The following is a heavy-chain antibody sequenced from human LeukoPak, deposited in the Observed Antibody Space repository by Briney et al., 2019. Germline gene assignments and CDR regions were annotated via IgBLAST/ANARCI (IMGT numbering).Heavy chain of an antibody. Sequence: GASVKVSCKASGYTFTGYAINWLRQAPGQGLEWMGWINMYTANPAYAQGFTERFVFSLDTSVTTACLQISNLKTEDTAVYYCARHDNDDDFDYWGQGTLVTVSS. J-gene: IGHJ4*02. D-gene: IGHD3-16*01. V-gene: IGHV7-4-1*02. CDR2: INMYTANP. CDR1: GYTFTGYA. CDR3: ARHDNDDDFDY.